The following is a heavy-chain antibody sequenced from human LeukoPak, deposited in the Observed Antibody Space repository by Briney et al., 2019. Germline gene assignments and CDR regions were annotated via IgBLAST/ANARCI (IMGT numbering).Heavy chain of an antibody. CDR3: ARRSVTIDAFDI. CDR1: GYTFTSYG. CDR2: IIPIFGTV. V-gene: IGHV1-69*06. D-gene: IGHD4-17*01. Sequence: SVKVSCKASGYTFTSYGISWVRQAPGQGLEWMGGIIPIFGTVNYAQKFQGRVTITADKSTSTAYMELSSLRSEDTAVYYCARRSVTIDAFDIWGQGTMVTVSS. J-gene: IGHJ3*02.